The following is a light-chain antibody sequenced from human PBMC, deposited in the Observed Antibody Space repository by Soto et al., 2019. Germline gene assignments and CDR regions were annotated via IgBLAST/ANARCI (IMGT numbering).Light chain of an antibody. CDR2: GAS. Sequence: ESVLTQSQGTLSLSPGERATLSCRASQSVSSNLAWYQQRPGQAPRLLIYGASTRATGIPARFSGSGSGTDFTLTISRLEPEDFAVYYCQQYGESPWTFGQGTKVDIK. CDR3: QQYGESPWT. V-gene: IGKV3-20*01. CDR1: QSVSSN. J-gene: IGKJ1*01.